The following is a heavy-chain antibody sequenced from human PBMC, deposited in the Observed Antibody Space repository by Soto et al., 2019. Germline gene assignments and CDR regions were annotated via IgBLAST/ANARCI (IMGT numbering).Heavy chain of an antibody. D-gene: IGHD6-19*01. V-gene: IGHV3-23*01. CDR2: ISGSGDST. J-gene: IGHJ4*02. Sequence: EVQLLESGGGLVQPGGSLRLSCAASGFTFSSYAMSWVRQAPGKGLEWVSVISGSGDSTYYADSVKGRLTISRDNSKNTLCLQMNSLRAEDTAVYNCAKRGAGHYFDYWGQGTLVTVSS. CDR1: GFTFSSYA. CDR3: AKRGAGHYFDY.